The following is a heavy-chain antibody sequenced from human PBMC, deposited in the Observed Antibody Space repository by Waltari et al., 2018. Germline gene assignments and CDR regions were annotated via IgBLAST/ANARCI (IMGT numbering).Heavy chain of an antibody. CDR1: GFIFGNVW. CDR3: TRTLVGPYPFEN. V-gene: IGHV3-74*01. CDR2: INDDGSTI. D-gene: IGHD1-26*01. Sequence: EVHLVESGGGSVQPGGSLRLSCAASGFIFGNVWMHWVRQFPGTGLVLVSRINDDGSTISYAYSVKGRFTISRDNAKNTLYLQMDSLRVEDTAVYYCTRTLVGPYPFENWGQGTLVTVSS. J-gene: IGHJ4*02.